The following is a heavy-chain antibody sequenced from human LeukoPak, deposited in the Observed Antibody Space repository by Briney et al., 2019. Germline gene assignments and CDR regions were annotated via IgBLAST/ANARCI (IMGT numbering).Heavy chain of an antibody. V-gene: IGHV3-48*03. CDR1: GFPFSVYE. CDR2: IGSSGTTI. D-gene: IGHD6-19*01. J-gene: IGHJ4*02. CDR3: TLLAVASDFDY. Sequence: GGSLRLSCAVSGFPFSVYEMNWVRQAPGKGLKWVSNIGSSGTTIYYADSVRGRFSISRDNAKSSLYLQMNSLIVEDTAVYYCTLLAVASDFDYWGQGALVTVSS.